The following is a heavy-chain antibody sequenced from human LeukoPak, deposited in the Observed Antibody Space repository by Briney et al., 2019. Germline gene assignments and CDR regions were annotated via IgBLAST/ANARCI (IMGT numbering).Heavy chain of an antibody. CDR1: GGSISSGGYY. V-gene: IGHV4-31*03. CDR3: AGTPYDFWSGYFDY. J-gene: IGHJ4*02. Sequence: SETLSLTRTVSGGSISSGGYYWSWIRQHPGKGLEWIGYIYYSGSTYYNPSLKSRVTISVDTSKNQFPLKLSSVTAADTAVYYCAGTPYDFWSGYFDYWGQGTLVTVSS. D-gene: IGHD3-3*01. CDR2: IYYSGST.